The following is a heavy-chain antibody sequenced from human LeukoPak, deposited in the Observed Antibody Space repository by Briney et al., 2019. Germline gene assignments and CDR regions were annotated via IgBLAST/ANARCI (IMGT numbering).Heavy chain of an antibody. CDR1: GFTFRNYG. J-gene: IGHJ4*02. D-gene: IGHD3-22*01. Sequence: AGGSLRLSCAASGFTFRNYGMHWVRQAPGKGLEWVGVIWYDGSEKYYADSVKGRFTISRDNSKNTLYLQMNSMRFEDTGVYYCAKDHPVYYYDSSGYLDYWGQGTLVTVSS. CDR2: IWYDGSEK. CDR3: AKDHPVYYYDSSGYLDY. V-gene: IGHV3-33*06.